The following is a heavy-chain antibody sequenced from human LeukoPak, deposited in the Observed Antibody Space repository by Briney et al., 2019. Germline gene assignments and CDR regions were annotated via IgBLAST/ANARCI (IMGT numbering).Heavy chain of an antibody. CDR2: IGGSGGTT. CDR1: GVTFSRSV. V-gene: IGHV3-23*01. J-gene: IGHJ4*02. D-gene: IGHD3-9*01. Sequence: PGGSLRLSCAASGVTFSRSVVSWVRQAPGKGLEWVSGIGGSGGTTYYADSVKGRFTISRDNSKNTLYLQMNSLRAEDTAVYYCAKVIPDILTGYVPNWGQGTLVTVSS. CDR3: AKVIPDILTGYVPN.